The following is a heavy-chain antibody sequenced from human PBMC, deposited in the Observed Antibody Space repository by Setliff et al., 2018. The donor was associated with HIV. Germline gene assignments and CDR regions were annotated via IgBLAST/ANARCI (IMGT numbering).Heavy chain of an antibody. Sequence: PSETLSLTCPVSGYSISSGYYRGWIRQPPGRGLEWIGAIHHSGNTYYNPSLKSRVTISVDTSKNLFSLKVNSVTAADMAVYYCARHDITLVRGLVWGQGTTVTVSS. V-gene: IGHV4-38-2*01. D-gene: IGHD3-10*01. CDR3: ARHDITLVRGLV. CDR1: GYSISSGYY. CDR2: IHHSGNT. J-gene: IGHJ6*02.